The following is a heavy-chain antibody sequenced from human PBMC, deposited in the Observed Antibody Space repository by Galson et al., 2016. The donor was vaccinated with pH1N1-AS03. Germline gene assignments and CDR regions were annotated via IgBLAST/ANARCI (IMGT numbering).Heavy chain of an antibody. V-gene: IGHV4-39*07. CDR3: VRGQYFRLAEYPVFWFDP. CDR2: IFYNGKT. J-gene: IGHJ5*02. D-gene: IGHD2/OR15-2a*01. Sequence: ETLSLTCNVSDGSVRSTSYYWGWIRQPPGKGLEWIGNIFYNGKTYYSPSLKSRVTISVDTSKNQFSLRVSSLTAADTAIYYCVRGQYFRLAEYPVFWFDPWGQGTLVAVSS. CDR1: DGSVRSTSYY.